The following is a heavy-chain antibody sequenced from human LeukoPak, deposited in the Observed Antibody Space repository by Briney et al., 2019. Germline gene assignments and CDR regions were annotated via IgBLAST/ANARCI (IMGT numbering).Heavy chain of an antibody. V-gene: IGHV3-30-3*01. Sequence: GGSLRLSCAASGFTFSSYWMSWVRQAPGKGLEWVAVISYDGSNKYYADSVKGRFTISRDNSKNTLYLQMNSLRAEDTAVYYCARGSYCSSTSCYFGGGYYYYYMDVWGKGTTVTVSS. D-gene: IGHD2-2*01. CDR3: ARGSYCSSTSCYFGGGYYYYYMDV. CDR1: GFTFSSYW. CDR2: ISYDGSNK. J-gene: IGHJ6*03.